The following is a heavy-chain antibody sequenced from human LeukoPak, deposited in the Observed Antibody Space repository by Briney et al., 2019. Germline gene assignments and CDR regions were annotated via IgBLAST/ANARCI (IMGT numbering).Heavy chain of an antibody. J-gene: IGHJ4*02. D-gene: IGHD6-13*01. CDR2: ISTYNGNT. CDR1: GYRLTKYG. CDR3: ARYSFSYSSSWHYYFDY. V-gene: IGHV1-18*01. Sequence: ASVTVSCKASGYRLTKYGISWVRQAPGQGREWMGWISTYNGNTNYAQKFQDRVTMTTDTSTSTAYLELRSVRAADTAVYYCARYSFSYSSSWHYYFDYWGQGTLVTVSS.